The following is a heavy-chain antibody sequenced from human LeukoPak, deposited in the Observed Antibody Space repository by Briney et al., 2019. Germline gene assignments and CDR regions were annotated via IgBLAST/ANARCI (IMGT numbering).Heavy chain of an antibody. V-gene: IGHV5-51*01. CDR2: IYPGDSDT. D-gene: IGHD6-19*01. CDR1: GYSFTTYW. J-gene: IGHJ6*02. CDR3: ARHYTSGWYYFVMDV. Sequence: GESLKISFQGSGYSFTTYWIAWVRQMPGKGLEWMGMIYPGDSDTRYSPSFQGQVTISADKSINTAYLQWSSLKASDTAMYYCARHYTSGWYYFVMDVWGQGTTVTVSS.